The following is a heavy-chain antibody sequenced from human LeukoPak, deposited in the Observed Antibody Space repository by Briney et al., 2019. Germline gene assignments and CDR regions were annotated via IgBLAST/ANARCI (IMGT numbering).Heavy chain of an antibody. CDR3: ARLTDLGLPDAFDI. J-gene: IGHJ3*02. D-gene: IGHD4/OR15-4a*01. Sequence: PSETLSLTCTVSGGSISSSSYYWGWIRQPPGKGLEWIGSIYYSGSTYYNPSLKSRVTISVDTSKNQFSLKLSSVTAADTAVYYCARLTDLGLPDAFDIWGRGTLVTVSS. CDR1: GGSISSSSYY. CDR2: IYYSGST. V-gene: IGHV4-39*07.